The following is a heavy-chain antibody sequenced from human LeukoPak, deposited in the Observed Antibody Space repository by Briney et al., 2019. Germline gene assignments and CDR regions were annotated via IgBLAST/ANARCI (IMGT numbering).Heavy chain of an antibody. D-gene: IGHD2-2*01. CDR1: GGSISSYY. Sequence: SETLSLTCTVSGGSISSYYWSWIWQPPGKGLEWIGNIFYTGSTKYNPSLKSRVTISVDTSKNQFSLKLSSVTAADTAVYYCARMPWYYGMDVWGQGTTVTVSS. V-gene: IGHV4-59*01. J-gene: IGHJ6*02. CDR3: ARMPWYYGMDV. CDR2: IFYTGST.